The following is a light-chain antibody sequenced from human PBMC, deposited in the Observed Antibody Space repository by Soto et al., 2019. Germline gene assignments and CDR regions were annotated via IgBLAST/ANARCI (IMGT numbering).Light chain of an antibody. V-gene: IGLV2-8*01. CDR3: SSYAGSNMGV. Sequence: QSGLTQPPSASGSPGQSVTISCTGTSSDVGGYKFVSWYQQHPGKAPKLIIYEVSQRPSGVPDRSSASKSGDTASLTVSGLRAEDEADYYCSSYAGSNMGVFGSGTKLTVL. CDR2: EVS. J-gene: IGLJ1*01. CDR1: SSDVGGYKF.